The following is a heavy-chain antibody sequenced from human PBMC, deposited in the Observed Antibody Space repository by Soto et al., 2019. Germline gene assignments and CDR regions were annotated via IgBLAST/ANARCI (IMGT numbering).Heavy chain of an antibody. D-gene: IGHD3-16*01. Sequence: GASVKISCKASGYTFTSYGISWVRQAPGQGLEWMGWISAYNGNTNYAQKLQGRVTMTTDTSTSTAYMELRSLRYEDTAVYYCARNTFGGHNWFDPWGQGTLVTVSS. CDR2: ISAYNGNT. J-gene: IGHJ5*02. V-gene: IGHV1-18*01. CDR3: ARNTFGGHNWFDP. CDR1: GYTFTSYG.